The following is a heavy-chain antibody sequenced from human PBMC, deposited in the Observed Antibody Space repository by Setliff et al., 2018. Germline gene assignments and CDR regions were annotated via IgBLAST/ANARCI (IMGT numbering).Heavy chain of an antibody. V-gene: IGHV3-23*01. J-gene: IGHJ5*02. CDR1: GLIFGNYA. CDR2: ISGSGNKT. D-gene: IGHD2-15*01. CDR3: ARDLPVVT. Sequence: GGSLRLSCAASGLIFGNYAMNWVRQAPGKGLEWVASISGSGNKTFHADSVKGRFTISRDNSKNTLYLQMNGLRVDDSAVYHCARDLPVVTWGQGTLVTVSS.